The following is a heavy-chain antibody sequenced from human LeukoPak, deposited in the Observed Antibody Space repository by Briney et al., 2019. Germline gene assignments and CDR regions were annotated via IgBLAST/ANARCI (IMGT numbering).Heavy chain of an antibody. D-gene: IGHD3-9*01. CDR3: ARVCYDILTGHDDAFDI. Sequence: GGSLRLSCAASGFTFSSYGMHWVRQAPGKGLEWVAFIRYDGSNKYYADSVKGRFTISRDNAKNSLYLQTNSLRAEDTAVYYCARVCYDILTGHDDAFDIWGQGTMVTVSS. CDR1: GFTFSSYG. CDR2: IRYDGSNK. V-gene: IGHV3-30*02. J-gene: IGHJ3*02.